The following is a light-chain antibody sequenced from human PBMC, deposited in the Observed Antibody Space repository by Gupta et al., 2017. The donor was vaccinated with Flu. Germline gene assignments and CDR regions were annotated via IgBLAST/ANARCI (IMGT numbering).Light chain of an antibody. J-gene: IGLJ2*01. Sequence: SYVLTQPPSVSVAPGQTARIACEGNNIGDKSVHWYKQRPGQAPVVVVYDDDDRPSGTPARFSGANFGNTATRTISGVEAGDEADYCCQVWDSSSDHVFGGGTKLTVL. CDR2: DDD. CDR3: QVWDSSSDHV. CDR1: NIGDKS. V-gene: IGLV3-21*02.